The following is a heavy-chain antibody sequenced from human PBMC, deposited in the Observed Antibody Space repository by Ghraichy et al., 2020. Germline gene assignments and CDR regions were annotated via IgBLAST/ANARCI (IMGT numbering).Heavy chain of an antibody. CDR1: GFTFSDYY. Sequence: GGSLRLSCAASGFTFSDYYMSWIRQAPGKGLEWVSYISSSSSYTNYADSVKGRFTISRDNAKNSLYLQMNSLRAEDTAVYYCASWGLELGAFDIWGQGTMVTVSS. V-gene: IGHV3-11*03. D-gene: IGHD1-7*01. CDR3: ASWGLELGAFDI. J-gene: IGHJ3*02. CDR2: ISSSSSYT.